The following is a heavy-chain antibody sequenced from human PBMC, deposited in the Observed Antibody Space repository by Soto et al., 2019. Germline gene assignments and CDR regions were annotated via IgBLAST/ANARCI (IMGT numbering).Heavy chain of an antibody. D-gene: IGHD2-2*01. CDR3: ARVRCSSTSCAMRMAFDI. Sequence: QVQLQESGPGLVKPSETLSLTCTVSGGSISSYYWSWIRQPPGKGLEWIGYIYYSGSTNYNPSLKSRVTLSVDTSKNQFSLKLSSVTAADTAVYYCARVRCSSTSCAMRMAFDIWGQGTMVTVSS. CDR2: IYYSGST. V-gene: IGHV4-59*01. CDR1: GGSISSYY. J-gene: IGHJ3*02.